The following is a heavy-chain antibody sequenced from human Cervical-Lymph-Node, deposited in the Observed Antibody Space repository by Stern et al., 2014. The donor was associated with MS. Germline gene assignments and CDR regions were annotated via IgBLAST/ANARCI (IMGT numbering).Heavy chain of an antibody. CDR2: IDPSGGST. CDR1: GYTFTSYY. Sequence: MQRVESGAEVKKPGASVKVSCKASGYTFTSYYVHWVRQAPGEGLEWMGIIDPSGGSTSYAQKFQGRVTLTRDTSTSTVYMELNSLRSDDTAMYYCAREHTAMGFGYWGQGTLVTVSS. V-gene: IGHV1-46*01. J-gene: IGHJ4*02. CDR3: AREHTAMGFGY. D-gene: IGHD5-18*01.